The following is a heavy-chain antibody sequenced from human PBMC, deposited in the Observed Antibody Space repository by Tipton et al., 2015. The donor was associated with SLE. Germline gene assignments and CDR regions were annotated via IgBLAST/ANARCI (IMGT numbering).Heavy chain of an antibody. D-gene: IGHD6-19*01. V-gene: IGHV1-2*06. J-gene: IGHJ3*02. CDR3: ARERRGQQLLPDSFDI. Sequence: QSGAEVKKPGASVKVSCKASGYTFTGYYMHWVRQAPGQGLEWMGRINPNSGGTNYAQNFQGRVTMTRDTSTSAVYMELSRLISDDTAVYYCARERRGQQLLPDSFDIWGQGTMVTVSS. CDR1: GYTFTGYY. CDR2: INPNSGGT.